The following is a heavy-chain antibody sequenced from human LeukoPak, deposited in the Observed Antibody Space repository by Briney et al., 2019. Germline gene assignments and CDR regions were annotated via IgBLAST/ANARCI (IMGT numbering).Heavy chain of an antibody. V-gene: IGHV3-23*01. CDR2: ISRSGGRT. Sequence: QAGGSLRLSCAASEFTFSNYALSWVRQAPGKGLQWVSVISRSGGRTYYADSVKGRFTISRDNSKNTLSLQMNNLRDEDTAIYFCAKDARIANWNQPPDYFGPWGQGTLVTVSS. D-gene: IGHD1-20*01. CDR3: AKDARIANWNQPPDYFGP. CDR1: EFTFSNYA. J-gene: IGHJ5*02.